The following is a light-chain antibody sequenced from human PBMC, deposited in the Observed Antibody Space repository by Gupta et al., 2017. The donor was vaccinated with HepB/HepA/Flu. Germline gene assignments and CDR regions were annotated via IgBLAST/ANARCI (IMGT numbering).Light chain of an antibody. Sequence: DLVMTQSPDSLAVSLGEKATINCKSSQSILYSSNNKNYLAWYQQKPGQPPKLLIYWASTRESGVPDRFSGSGSGTDFTLSISSLKAEDVAVYYCQQHYGTTPTFGQGTKVEIK. J-gene: IGKJ1*01. CDR1: QSILYSSNNKNY. CDR2: WAS. CDR3: QQHYGTTPT. V-gene: IGKV4-1*01.